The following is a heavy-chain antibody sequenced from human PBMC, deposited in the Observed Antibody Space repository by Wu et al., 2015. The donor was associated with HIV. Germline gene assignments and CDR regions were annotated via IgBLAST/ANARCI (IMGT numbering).Heavy chain of an antibody. CDR3: ARELLTMVRGVKSYYGMDV. CDR1: GYTFTSYD. Sequence: QVQLVQSGAEVKKPGASVKVSCKASGYTFTSYDINWVRQATGQGLEWMGWMNPNSGNTGYAQKFQGRVTMTRNTSISTAYMELSSLRSEDTAVYYCARELLTMVRGVKSYYGMDVWGQGTTVTVSS. J-gene: IGHJ6*02. D-gene: IGHD3-10*01. CDR2: MNPNSGNT. V-gene: IGHV1-8*01.